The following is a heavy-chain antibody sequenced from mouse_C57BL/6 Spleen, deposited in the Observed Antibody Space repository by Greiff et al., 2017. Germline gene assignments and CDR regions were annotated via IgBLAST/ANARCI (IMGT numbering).Heavy chain of an antibody. J-gene: IGHJ4*01. V-gene: IGHV5-15*01. D-gene: IGHD1-1*01. Sequence: EVHLVESGGGLVQPGGSLKLSCAASGFTFSDYGMAWVRQAPRKGPEWVAFISNLAYSIYYADTVTGRFTISRENAKNTLYLEMSSLRSEDTAMYYCARHYYGSSYGAMDYWGQGTSVTVSS. CDR3: ARHYYGSSYGAMDY. CDR2: ISNLAYSI. CDR1: GFTFSDYG.